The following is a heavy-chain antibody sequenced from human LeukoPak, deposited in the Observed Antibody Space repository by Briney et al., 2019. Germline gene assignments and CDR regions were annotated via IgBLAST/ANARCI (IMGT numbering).Heavy chain of an antibody. V-gene: IGHV4-38-2*02. CDR2: IYHSGST. CDR3: ARGGYYYDSSGYYYRIGAFDI. Sequence: PSETLSLTCTVSGYSISSGYYWGWIRQPPGKGLEWIGSIYHSGSTNYNPSLKSRVTISVDTSKNQFSLKLSSVTAADTAVYYCARGGYYYDSSGYYYRIGAFDIWGQGTMVTVSS. J-gene: IGHJ3*02. D-gene: IGHD3-22*01. CDR1: GYSISSGYY.